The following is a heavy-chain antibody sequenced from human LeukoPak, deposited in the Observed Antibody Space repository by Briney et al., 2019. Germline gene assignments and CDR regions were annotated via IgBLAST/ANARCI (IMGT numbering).Heavy chain of an antibody. Sequence: SSETLSLTCTVSGGSISSGDYYWSWIRQPPGKGLEWIGYIYYSGSTYYNPSLKSRVTISVDTSKNQFSLKLSSVTAADTAVYYCARDHSKGYHYYGMDVWGQGTTVTVSS. CDR2: IYYSGST. J-gene: IGHJ6*02. D-gene: IGHD4-11*01. CDR3: ARDHSKGYHYYGMDV. V-gene: IGHV4-30-4*01. CDR1: GGSISSGDYY.